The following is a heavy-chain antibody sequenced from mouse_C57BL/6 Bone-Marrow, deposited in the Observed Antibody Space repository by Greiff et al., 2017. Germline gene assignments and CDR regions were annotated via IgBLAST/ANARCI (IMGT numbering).Heavy chain of an antibody. D-gene: IGHD2-4*01. V-gene: IGHV1-81*01. CDR1: GYTFTSYG. Sequence: QVQLKESGAELARPGASVKLSCKASGYTFTSYGISWVKQRTGQGLEWIGEIYPRSGNTDYNEKFKGKATLTADKSSSTAYMELRSLTSEDSAVYFCARERDDYAWFAYWGQGTLVTVSA. CDR2: IYPRSGNT. J-gene: IGHJ3*01. CDR3: ARERDDYAWFAY.